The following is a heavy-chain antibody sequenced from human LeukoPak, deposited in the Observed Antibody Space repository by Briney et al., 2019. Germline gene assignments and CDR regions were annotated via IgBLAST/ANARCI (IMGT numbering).Heavy chain of an antibody. D-gene: IGHD6-25*01. V-gene: IGHV4-39*07. J-gene: IGHJ3*02. Sequence: SETLSLTCTVSGGSISSSSYYWGWIRQPPGKGLDWIGSIYYSGSTYHNPSLKSRVTISVDTSKNQFSLKLSSVTAADTAVYYCARSAASNAFDIWGQGTMVTVSS. CDR1: GGSISSSSYY. CDR2: IYYSGST. CDR3: ARSAASNAFDI.